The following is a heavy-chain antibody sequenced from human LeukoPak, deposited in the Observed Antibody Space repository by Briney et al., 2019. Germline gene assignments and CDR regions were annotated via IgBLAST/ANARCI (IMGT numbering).Heavy chain of an antibody. D-gene: IGHD2-2*01. CDR2: IWYDGSNK. J-gene: IGHJ4*02. V-gene: IGHV3-33*01. CDR3: ARDKWVVPGLPDN. Sequence: GGSLRLSCAASGFTFSSYGMHCGRQAPGKGLEWGAVIWYDGSNKYYADSVKGRFTISRDNSKNTLFLQMNSLRVEDTAVYYCARDKWVVPGLPDNWGQGTLVTVSS. CDR1: GFTFSSYG.